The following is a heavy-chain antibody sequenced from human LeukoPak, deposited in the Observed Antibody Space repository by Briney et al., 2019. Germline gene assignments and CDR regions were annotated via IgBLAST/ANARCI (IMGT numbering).Heavy chain of an antibody. D-gene: IGHD6-6*01. J-gene: IGHJ4*02. CDR3: ARGQYSSSPVFDF. V-gene: IGHV4-34*01. CDR1: GGSFSGYY. CDR2: INHSGST. Sequence: SETLSLTCAVYGGSFSGYYWSWVRQPPGKGLEWIGEINHSGSTKYNPSLKSRVTISEDTSKHQFSLKLSSVTAADTAVYYCARGQYSSSPVFDFWGQGTLVTVSS.